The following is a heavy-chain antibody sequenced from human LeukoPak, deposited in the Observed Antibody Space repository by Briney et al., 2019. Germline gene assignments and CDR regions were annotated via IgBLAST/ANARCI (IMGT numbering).Heavy chain of an antibody. D-gene: IGHD6-19*01. Sequence: SETLSLTCTVSGGSINSYYWSWIRQPAGKGLEWIGRIYSSGATNYNPSLKSRVTMSVDTSKNQFSLKLNSVTAADTAVYFCARVSSGWSYYFDYCSEGPLVTVSS. CDR1: GGSINSYY. CDR3: ARVSSGWSYYFDY. CDR2: IYSSGAT. V-gene: IGHV4-4*07. J-gene: IGHJ4*02.